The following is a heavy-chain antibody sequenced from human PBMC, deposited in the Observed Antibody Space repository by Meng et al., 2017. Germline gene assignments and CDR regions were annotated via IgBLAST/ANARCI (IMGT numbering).Heavy chain of an antibody. CDR2: IDPKNGDT. J-gene: IGHJ4*02. D-gene: IGHD6-13*01. V-gene: IGHV1-2*06. CDR3: ARDEDISAAGKLFGDY. Sequence: VLLVQSGAGVKKPGASVKVSCKPSGYNFPDYYIHWVRQAPGQGLEWMGRIDPKNGDTHYAQKFQGRVTMTGDTSISTAYMDLSGLRSDDTAVYYCARDEDISAAGKLFGDYWGQGTLVTVFS. CDR1: GYNFPDYY.